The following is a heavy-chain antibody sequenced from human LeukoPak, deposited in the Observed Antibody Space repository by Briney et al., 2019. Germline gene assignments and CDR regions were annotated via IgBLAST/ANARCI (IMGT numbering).Heavy chain of an antibody. J-gene: IGHJ3*02. Sequence: SETLSLTCAVYGGSFSGYYWSWIRQPPGKGLEWIGEINHSGSTNYNPSLKSRVTISVDTSKNQFSLKLSSVTAADTAVYYCAIPGYCSSTSCSGAFDIWGQGTMVTVSS. V-gene: IGHV4-34*01. CDR3: AIPGYCSSTSCSGAFDI. CDR1: GGSFSGYY. D-gene: IGHD2-2*01. CDR2: INHSGST.